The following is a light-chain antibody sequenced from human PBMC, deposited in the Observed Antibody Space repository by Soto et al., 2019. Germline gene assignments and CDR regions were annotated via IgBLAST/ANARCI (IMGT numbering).Light chain of an antibody. CDR3: CSHAGSHRVV. Sequence: QSVLTQPRSVSGSPGQSVTISCTGTSSDVGGYNYVSWYQHHPGEAPKLMIYDVTKRPSGVPDRFSGSKSGNTASLTISGLQAEDEADYYCCSHAGSHRVVFGGGTKLTVL. V-gene: IGLV2-11*01. CDR1: SSDVGGYNY. CDR2: DVT. J-gene: IGLJ2*01.